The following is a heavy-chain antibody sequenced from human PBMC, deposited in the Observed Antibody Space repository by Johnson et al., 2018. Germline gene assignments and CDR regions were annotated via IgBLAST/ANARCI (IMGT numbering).Heavy chain of an antibody. CDR2: IWFDESKE. CDR3: VKEFLATEWEVPSDYYGMDV. CDR1: GFIFRNYG. Sequence: VQLVESGGGVVRPGRSLRLSCAASGFIFRNYGMHWVRQAPGKGLEWVAVIWFDESKEYYADSVKGRFTISRDNSKNTLFLQMNSLKGDDTAVYYCVKEFLATEWEVPSDYYGMDVWGQGATVSVSS. J-gene: IGHJ6*02. D-gene: IGHD1-26*01. V-gene: IGHV3-33*06.